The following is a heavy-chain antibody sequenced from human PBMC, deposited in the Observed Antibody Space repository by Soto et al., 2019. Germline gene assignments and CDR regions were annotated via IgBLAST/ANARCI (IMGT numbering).Heavy chain of an antibody. CDR1: GFVFRHFG. Sequence: QEQLVESGGGVVQSGRSLRLSCVGSGFVFRHFGMHWVRQAPGKGLEWVALITYDGSYSHYADVVKGRFTIARDADKAKVSPQMDNLTPEDPALYYCAKARGRSNLVNYYGLDVWGQGTTVTVSS. J-gene: IGHJ6*02. D-gene: IGHD2-15*01. CDR3: AKARGRSNLVNYYGLDV. CDR2: ITYDGSYS. V-gene: IGHV3-30*18.